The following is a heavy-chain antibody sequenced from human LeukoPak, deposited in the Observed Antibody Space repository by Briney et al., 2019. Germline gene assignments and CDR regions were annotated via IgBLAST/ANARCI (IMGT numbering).Heavy chain of an antibody. CDR3: AKDLGIAAAGTSAGIDY. Sequence: GGSLRLSCAASGFTVSSNYMSWVRQAPGKGLEWVSSISSSSSYIYYADSVKGRFTISRDNAKNSLYLQMNSLRAEDTAVYYCAKDLGIAAAGTSAGIDYWGQGTLVTVSS. D-gene: IGHD6-13*01. CDR1: GFTVSSNY. CDR2: ISSSSSYI. J-gene: IGHJ4*02. V-gene: IGHV3-21*01.